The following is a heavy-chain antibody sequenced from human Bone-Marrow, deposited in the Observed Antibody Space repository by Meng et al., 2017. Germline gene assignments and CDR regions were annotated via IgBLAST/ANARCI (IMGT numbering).Heavy chain of an antibody. D-gene: IGHD6-13*01. CDR2: IKSNSDGGTT. V-gene: IGHV3-15*01. CDR1: VVSFTDAW. Sequence: GGGLVKPGGSLRLSVVASVVSFTDAWMSWVRQAPGKGLEWVGRIKSNSDGGTTDYAAPVKGRFTISRDDSKNTLYLQMNSLITEDTAVYFCATGAAAADHWGQGTLVTVSS. J-gene: IGHJ4*02. CDR3: ATGAAAADH.